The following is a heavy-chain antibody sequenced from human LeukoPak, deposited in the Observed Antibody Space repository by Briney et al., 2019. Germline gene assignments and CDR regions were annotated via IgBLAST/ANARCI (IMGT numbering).Heavy chain of an antibody. Sequence: SETLSLTCVVSGASISSYYWSWVRQPPGMGLEWIGYIFYTGSTYYNPSLKSRVTISVDTPKNQISLTLSSVTAADSAVYYCARDLSVTSTYDFPMDVWGLGTTVIVSS. D-gene: IGHD3-16*01. CDR2: IFYTGST. CDR3: ARDLSVTSTYDFPMDV. CDR1: GASISSYY. V-gene: IGHV4-59*01. J-gene: IGHJ6*02.